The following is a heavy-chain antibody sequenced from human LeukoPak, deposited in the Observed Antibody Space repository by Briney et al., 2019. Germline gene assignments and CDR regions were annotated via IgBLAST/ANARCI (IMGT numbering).Heavy chain of an antibody. CDR1: GGTFSSYA. CDR3: ARVHDFWSGSHFDY. Sequence: ASVKVSCKASGGTFSSYAISWVRQAPGQGLEWMGGIIPIFGTANYAQKFQGRVTITADESTSTAYMELSSLRSEDTAVYYCARVHDFWSGSHFDYWGQGTLVTVSS. D-gene: IGHD3-3*01. V-gene: IGHV1-69*13. J-gene: IGHJ4*02. CDR2: IIPIFGTA.